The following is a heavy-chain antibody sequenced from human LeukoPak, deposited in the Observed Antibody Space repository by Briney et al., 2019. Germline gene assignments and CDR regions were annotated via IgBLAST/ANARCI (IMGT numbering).Heavy chain of an antibody. J-gene: IGHJ3*02. CDR3: ARGILEAFDI. CDR2: IIPSGGST. V-gene: IGHV1-46*01. CDR1: GYTFTSYY. D-gene: IGHD3-10*01. Sequence: GASVKVSCKASGYTFTSYYMHWVRQAPGQGLEWMGIIIPSGGSTSYAQKFQGRVTMTSDTSTSTVYMELSSLRSEDTAMYYCARGILEAFDIWGQGTMVTVSS.